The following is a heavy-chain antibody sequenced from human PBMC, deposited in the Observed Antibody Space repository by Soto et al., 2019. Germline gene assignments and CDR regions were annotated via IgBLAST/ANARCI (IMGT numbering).Heavy chain of an antibody. CDR1: GYTFTGYY. CDR3: ARDEISVLRYFDWFSKAWFDP. D-gene: IGHD3-9*01. Sequence: ASVKVSCKPSGYTFTGYYIHWVRQATGQGLEWMGWMNPNSGNTGYAQKFQGRVTMTRNTSISTAYMELSSLRSEDTAVYYCARDEISVLRYFDWFSKAWFDPWGQGTLVTVSS. V-gene: IGHV1-8*02. J-gene: IGHJ5*02. CDR2: MNPNSGNT.